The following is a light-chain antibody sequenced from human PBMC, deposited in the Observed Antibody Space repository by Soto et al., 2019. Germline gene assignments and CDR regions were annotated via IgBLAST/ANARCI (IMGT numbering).Light chain of an antibody. CDR3: QHHNSYSQT. J-gene: IGKJ1*01. CDR1: QSIRHY. Sequence: DIQMTQSPPTLSASVGDRVTITCRASQSIRHYLAWYQQMPGKAPKLLIYGASTLQSGVPSRFSGIGSGTEFTLTFVSLQTDDFGTYFCQHHNSYSQTFGQGTRVDIK. CDR2: GAS. V-gene: IGKV1-5*01.